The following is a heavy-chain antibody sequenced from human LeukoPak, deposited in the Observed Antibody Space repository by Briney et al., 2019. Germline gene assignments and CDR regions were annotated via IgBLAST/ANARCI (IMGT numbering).Heavy chain of an antibody. CDR3: ARAVPYGGNLKFDY. D-gene: IGHD4-23*01. J-gene: IGHJ4*02. Sequence: KTSETLSLTCAVYGGSFSGYYWSWIRQPPGKGLEWIGEINHSGSTNYNPSLKSRVTISVDTSKNQFSLKLSSVTAADTAVYYCARAVPYGGNLKFDYWGQGTLVTVSS. CDR2: INHSGST. CDR1: GGSFSGYY. V-gene: IGHV4-34*01.